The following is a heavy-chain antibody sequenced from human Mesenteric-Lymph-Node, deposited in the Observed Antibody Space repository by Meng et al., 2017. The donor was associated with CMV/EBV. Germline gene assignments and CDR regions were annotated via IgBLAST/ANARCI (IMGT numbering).Heavy chain of an antibody. D-gene: IGHD6-13*01. CDR1: GGSVSSGSYY. Sequence: ETLSLTCTVSGGSVSSGSYYWSWIRQPPGKGLEWIGYIYYSGSTNYNPSLKSRVTISVDTSKNQFSLKLSSVTAADTAVYYCARDHSSSWYNWFDPWGQGTLVTVSS. CDR3: ARDHSSSWYNWFDP. V-gene: IGHV4-61*01. J-gene: IGHJ5*02. CDR2: IYYSGST.